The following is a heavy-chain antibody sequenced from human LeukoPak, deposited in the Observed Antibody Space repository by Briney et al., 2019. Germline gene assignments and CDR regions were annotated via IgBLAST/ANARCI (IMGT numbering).Heavy chain of an antibody. Sequence: GGSLRLSCAASGFTFSSYSMNWVRQAPGKGLEWVSSTSSSSSYIYYADSVKGRFTISRDNAKNSLYLQMNSLRAEDTAVYYCARRRGRSVAGTLMYYFDYWGQGTLVTVSS. V-gene: IGHV3-21*01. D-gene: IGHD6-19*01. CDR1: GFTFSSYS. CDR2: TSSSSSYI. CDR3: ARRRGRSVAGTLMYYFDY. J-gene: IGHJ4*02.